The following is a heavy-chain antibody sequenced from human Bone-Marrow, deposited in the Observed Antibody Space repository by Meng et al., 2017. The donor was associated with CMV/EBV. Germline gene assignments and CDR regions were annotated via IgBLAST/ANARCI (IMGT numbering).Heavy chain of an antibody. CDR3: ARSARSRGYFSWFDP. V-gene: IGHV4-59*01. J-gene: IGHJ5*02. Sequence: SGSLRLSCTVSGGSISSYYWNWIRQSPGKGLEWIGYIYYSGNTDYNPSLKRRVTISVDTSKNQFSLKLSSVTAADTALYYCARSARSRGYFSWFDPWAQGPV. D-gene: IGHD1-26*01. CDR2: IYYSGNT. CDR1: GGSISSYY.